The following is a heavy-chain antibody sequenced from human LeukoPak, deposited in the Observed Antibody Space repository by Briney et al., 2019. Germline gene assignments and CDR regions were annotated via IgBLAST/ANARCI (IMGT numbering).Heavy chain of an antibody. V-gene: IGHV1-69*04. J-gene: IGHJ6*02. D-gene: IGHD3-3*01. CDR2: IIPILGIA. Sequence: ASVKVSCKASGGTFSSYAISWVRQAPGQGLEWMGRIIPILGIANYAQKFQGRVTITADKSTSTAYMELSSLRSEDTAVYYCARDGRETDFWSGYSYYGMDVWGQGTTVTVSS. CDR3: ARDGRETDFWSGYSYYGMDV. CDR1: GGTFSSYA.